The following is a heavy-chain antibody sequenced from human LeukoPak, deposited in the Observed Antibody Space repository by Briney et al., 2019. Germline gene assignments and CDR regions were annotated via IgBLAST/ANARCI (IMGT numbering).Heavy chain of an antibody. CDR3: AKLGYSGYVGSESY. Sequence: GGSLRLSCAASGFTFSSYVMSWVRQAPGKGLEWVSAISGSGGSTYYADSVKGRFTISRDNSKNTLYLQMNSLRAEDTAVYYCAKLGYSGYVGSESYWGQGTLVTVSS. CDR1: GFTFSSYV. J-gene: IGHJ4*02. D-gene: IGHD5-12*01. CDR2: ISGSGGST. V-gene: IGHV3-23*01.